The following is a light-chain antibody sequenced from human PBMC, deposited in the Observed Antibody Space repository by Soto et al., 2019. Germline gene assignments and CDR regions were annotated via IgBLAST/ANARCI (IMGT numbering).Light chain of an antibody. Sequence: EIVMTQSPATLSVSPGERATLSCRASQSVSSNLAWSQQKPGQAPRLLSYGASTRATGIPARFSGSGSGTEFTLTISSLQSEDCAVYYCQQYNNWPPLTFGQGTKVEIK. CDR1: QSVSSN. J-gene: IGKJ1*01. CDR3: QQYNNWPPLT. CDR2: GAS. V-gene: IGKV3-15*01.